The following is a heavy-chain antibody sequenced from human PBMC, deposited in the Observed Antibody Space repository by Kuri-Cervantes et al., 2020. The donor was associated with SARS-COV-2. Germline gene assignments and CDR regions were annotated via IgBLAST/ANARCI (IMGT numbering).Heavy chain of an antibody. CDR2: ISYDGSNK. J-gene: IGHJ4*02. D-gene: IGHD1-26*01. CDR1: GFTLGSYA. CDR3: ARDGIVGATPHFDY. Sequence: GGSLRLSCAASGFTLGSYAMHWVRQAPGKGLEWVAVISYDGSNKYYADSVRGRFTISRDNSKNTLYLQMNSLRAEDTAVYYCARDGIVGATPHFDYWGQGTLVTVSS. V-gene: IGHV3-30*04.